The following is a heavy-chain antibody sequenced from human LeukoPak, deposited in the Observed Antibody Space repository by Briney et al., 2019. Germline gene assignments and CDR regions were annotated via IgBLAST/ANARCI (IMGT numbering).Heavy chain of an antibody. V-gene: IGHV3-15*01. J-gene: IGHJ4*02. CDR1: GFTFSNAW. CDR3: AKGGQGGLPHFFDY. CDR2: IKSKTDGGTT. Sequence: GGSLRLSCAASGFTFSNAWMSWVSQAPGKGREWVGRIKSKTDGGTTDYAAPVKGRFTISRDDSKNTLYLQMNSLKTEDTAVYYCAKGGQGGLPHFFDYWGQGTLATVSS. D-gene: IGHD2-15*01.